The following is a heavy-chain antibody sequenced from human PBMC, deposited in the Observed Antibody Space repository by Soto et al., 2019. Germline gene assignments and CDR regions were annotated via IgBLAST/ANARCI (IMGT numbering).Heavy chain of an antibody. CDR1: GFTFSSDS. J-gene: IGHJ3*02. CDR3: ARDSQQLAHVYAFDI. CDR2: ISSSSTI. D-gene: IGHD6-13*01. V-gene: IGHV3-48*01. Sequence: GGSLRLSCAASGFTFSSDSMNWDRQAPGRGLEWVSYISSSSTIYYADSVKGRFTISRDNAKNSLYLQMNSLRAEDTAVYYCARDSQQLAHVYAFDIWGQGTMVTVSS.